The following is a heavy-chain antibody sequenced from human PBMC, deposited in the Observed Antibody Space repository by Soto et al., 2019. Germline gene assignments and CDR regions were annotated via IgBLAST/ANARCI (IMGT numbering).Heavy chain of an antibody. CDR2: TYYRSKWYS. Sequence: PXHTLSLTCAISGDSVSSTSAAWSWIRQSPSRGLEWLGRTYYRSKWYSDYAVSVKSRITINPDTSKNQFSLQLNSVTPEDTAVYYCARGSYYSGWVWGQGTLVTVSS. J-gene: IGHJ4*02. CDR1: GDSVSSTSAA. CDR3: ARGSYYSGWV. V-gene: IGHV6-1*01. D-gene: IGHD6-19*01.